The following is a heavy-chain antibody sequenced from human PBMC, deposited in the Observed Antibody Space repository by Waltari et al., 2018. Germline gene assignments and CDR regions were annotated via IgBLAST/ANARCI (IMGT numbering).Heavy chain of an antibody. CDR1: GGPMTLIHSF. CDR2: INHSGNT. CDR3: VRDRERVALLNWFDP. V-gene: IGHV4-39*06. J-gene: IGHJ5*02. D-gene: IGHD2-15*01. Sequence: RLQLQASCPGLLKPSETLSITCTVSGGPMTLIHSFWGWIRQPPGKGLEWIGSINHSGNTYYNPSLKNGVTISVDRSKNQFSLKVNSVTAGDTAVYYCVRDRERVALLNWFDPWGQGTLVTVSS.